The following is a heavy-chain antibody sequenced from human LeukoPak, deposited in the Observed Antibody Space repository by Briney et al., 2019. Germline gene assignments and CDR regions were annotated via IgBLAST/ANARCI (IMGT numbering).Heavy chain of an antibody. CDR2: ISSKANGGTT. J-gene: IGHJ4*02. D-gene: IGHD3-10*01. CDR3: ITVSLSVPH. Sequence: GGSLRLSCAASGFTFSSYSMNWVRQAPGKGLEWVGRISSKANGGTTDYAAPVKGRFTISRDDSKNTLDLQMNSLKIEDTAIYYCITVSLSVPHWGQGTQVTVSS. CDR1: GFTFSSYS. V-gene: IGHV3-15*07.